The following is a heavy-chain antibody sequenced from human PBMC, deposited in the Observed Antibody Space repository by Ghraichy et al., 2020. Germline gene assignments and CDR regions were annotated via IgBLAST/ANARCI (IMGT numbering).Heavy chain of an antibody. CDR2: IAGDGRRT. V-gene: IGHV3-74*01. J-gene: IGHJ4*02. Sequence: GSLRLSCVASGFSFSDYWIHWVRQAPGKGLVWVSRIAGDGRRTNYADSVKGRFTISRDNAKNTVYLQMNSLRPEDTALYYCGKDLHVAAADYWGQGTPVTVSS. CDR3: GKDLHVAAADY. CDR1: GFSFSDYW. D-gene: IGHD6-13*01.